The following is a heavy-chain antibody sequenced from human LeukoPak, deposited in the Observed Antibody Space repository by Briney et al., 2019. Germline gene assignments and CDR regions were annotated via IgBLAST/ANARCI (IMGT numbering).Heavy chain of an antibody. J-gene: IGHJ4*02. Sequence: SETLSLTCTVSGGSISSYYWSWIRQPPGKGLEWIGYIYYSGSTNYNPSLKSRVTISVDTSKNQFSLKLSSVTAADTAVYYCATAEDGSGSYYNLYYFDYWGQGTLVTVSS. V-gene: IGHV4-59*12. CDR2: IYYSGST. CDR1: GGSISSYY. CDR3: ATAEDGSGSYYNLYYFDY. D-gene: IGHD3-10*01.